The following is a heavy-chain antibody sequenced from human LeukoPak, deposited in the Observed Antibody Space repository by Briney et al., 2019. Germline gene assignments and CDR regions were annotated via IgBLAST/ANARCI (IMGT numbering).Heavy chain of an antibody. CDR1: EFTFSSYA. CDR2: ISAGGGST. D-gene: IGHD3-16*01. CDR3: AKNRESFGDNNTHY. V-gene: IGHV3-23*01. Sequence: GGSLRLSCAASEFTFSSYAMSWVRQAPGKGLEWVSAISAGGGSTYYADSVKGRFAISRDSYKNTLYLQMSSLRAEDKAVYYCAKNRESFGDNNTHYWGQGTLVTVSS. J-gene: IGHJ4*02.